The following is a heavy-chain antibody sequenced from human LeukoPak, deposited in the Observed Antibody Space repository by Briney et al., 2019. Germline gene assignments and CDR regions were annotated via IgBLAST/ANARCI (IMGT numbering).Heavy chain of an antibody. CDR3: ARNFTRIQLWSTGIDYYYMDV. J-gene: IGHJ6*03. V-gene: IGHV5-51*01. Sequence: PGESLKISCKGSGYSFTSYWIGWVRQMPGKGLEWMGIIYPGDSDTRYSPSFQGQVTISADKSISTAYLQWSSLKASDTAMYYCARNFTRIQLWSTGIDYYYMDVWGKGTTVTVSS. D-gene: IGHD5-18*01. CDR1: GYSFTSYW. CDR2: IYPGDSDT.